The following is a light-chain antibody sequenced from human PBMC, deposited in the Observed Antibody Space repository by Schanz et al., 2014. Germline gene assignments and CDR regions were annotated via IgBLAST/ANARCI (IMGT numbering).Light chain of an antibody. CDR1: QSVSSN. J-gene: IGKJ2*01. V-gene: IGKV3-15*01. CDR2: GAS. Sequence: EIVMTQSPATLSVSPGERATLSCRASQSVSSNLAWYQQKPGQAPRLLIYGASTRATGIPARFSGSGSGTEFTLTISSLQSEDFATYYCLQHNYYPQTFGQGTKVEI. CDR3: LQHNYYPQT.